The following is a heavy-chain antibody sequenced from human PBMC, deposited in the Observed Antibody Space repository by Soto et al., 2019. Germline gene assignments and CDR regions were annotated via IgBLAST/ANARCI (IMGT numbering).Heavy chain of an antibody. Sequence: GGSKRLSCAASGFRVSDLYMAGIHQKQGKGREWVSYISSSGSTIYYADSVKGRFTISRDNAKNSLYLQMNSLRAEDTAVYYCARDRDSSSWSYYYYYYYMDVWGKGTTVTVSS. D-gene: IGHD6-13*01. V-gene: IGHV3-11*01. J-gene: IGHJ6*03. CDR1: GFRVSDLY. CDR2: ISSSGSTI. CDR3: ARDRDSSSWSYYYYYYYMDV.